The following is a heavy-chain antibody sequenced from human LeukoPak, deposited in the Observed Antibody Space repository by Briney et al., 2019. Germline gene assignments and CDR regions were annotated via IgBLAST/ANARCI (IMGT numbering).Heavy chain of an antibody. CDR3: AKDRAATLWDFDY. CDR2: ISGSGGST. Sequence: GGSLRLSCAASGFTFSSYAMSWVRQAPGKGLEWVSGISGSGGSTYYGDSVKGRITISRDNSKNTLYLQMNSLRAEDTAVYYCAKDRAATLWDFDYWGQGTLVTVSS. D-gene: IGHD2-15*01. CDR1: GFTFSSYA. J-gene: IGHJ4*02. V-gene: IGHV3-23*01.